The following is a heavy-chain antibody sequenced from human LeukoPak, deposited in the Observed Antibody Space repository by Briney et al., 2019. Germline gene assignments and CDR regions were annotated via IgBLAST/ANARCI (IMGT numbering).Heavy chain of an antibody. J-gene: IGHJ5*02. V-gene: IGHV4-4*02. CDR1: GGSISSSNW. CDR2: IYHSGST. CDR3: ARGHGDYVLVRWFAP. D-gene: IGHD4-17*01. Sequence: SETLSLTCAVSGGSISSSNWWSWVRQPPGKGLEWIGEIYHSGSTNYNPSLKSRVTISVDKSKNQFSLKLSSVTAADTAVYYCARGHGDYVLVRWFAPSGQGTLVPVSS.